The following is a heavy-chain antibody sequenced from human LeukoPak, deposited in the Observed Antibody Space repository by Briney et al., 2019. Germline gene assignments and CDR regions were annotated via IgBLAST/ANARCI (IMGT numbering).Heavy chain of an antibody. Sequence: GGSLRLSCAASGFTFSDYYMSWIRLAPGKGLEWVSYISSSGSTIYYADSVKGRFTISRDNAKNSLYLQMNSLRAEDTAVYYCATVLQQQLIEIGYYYYYGMDVWGQGSTVTVSS. CDR2: ISSSGSTI. V-gene: IGHV3-11*04. CDR3: ATVLQQQLIEIGYYYYYGMDV. CDR1: GFTFSDYY. D-gene: IGHD6-13*01. J-gene: IGHJ6*02.